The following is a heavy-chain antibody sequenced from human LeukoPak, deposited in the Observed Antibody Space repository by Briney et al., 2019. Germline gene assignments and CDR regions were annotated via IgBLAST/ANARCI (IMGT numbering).Heavy chain of an antibody. D-gene: IGHD2-21*01. V-gene: IGHV1-46*01. Sequence: ASVKVSCKASGYTFTSYSMHWVRQAPGQGLERMGIIDPRGGSTSYAQRFQGRVTMTTDTSTSTVYMELSSLGSEDTAVYYCARHSHMDVWGKGTTVTVSS. CDR1: GYTFTSYS. J-gene: IGHJ6*04. CDR2: IDPRGGST. CDR3: ARHSHMDV.